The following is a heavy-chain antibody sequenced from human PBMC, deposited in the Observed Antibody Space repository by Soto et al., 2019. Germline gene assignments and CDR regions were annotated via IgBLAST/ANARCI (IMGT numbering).Heavy chain of an antibody. CDR2: VIPRFGTT. CDR1: GDSFSKYT. CDR3: ARGRGLYNSGRSQLDS. V-gene: IGHV1-69*01. Sequence: QVQLVQSGAEVKKPGSSVRVSCKASGDSFSKYTVNWVRQAPRQGLEWVGGVIPRFGTTNFAPTLQGRVTITADQSMNKVYMERSSLGSEDTALYYCARGRGLYNSGRSQLDSWGQGTLVTVSS. D-gene: IGHD1-1*01. J-gene: IGHJ4*02.